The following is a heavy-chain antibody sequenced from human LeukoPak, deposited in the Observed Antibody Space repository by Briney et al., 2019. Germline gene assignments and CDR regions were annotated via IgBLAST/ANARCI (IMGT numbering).Heavy chain of an antibody. CDR1: GFTFSSYA. D-gene: IGHD3-3*01. CDR3: AKDPTPYYDFWSGPNYFDY. V-gene: IGHV3-23*01. J-gene: IGHJ4*02. CDR2: ISGSGGST. Sequence: GGSLRLSCAASGFTFSSYAMSWVRQAPGKGLEWVSAISGSGGSTYYADSVKGRFTISRDNSKNTLYLQMNSLRAEDTAVYYCAKDPTPYYDFWSGPNYFDYWGQGTPVTVSS.